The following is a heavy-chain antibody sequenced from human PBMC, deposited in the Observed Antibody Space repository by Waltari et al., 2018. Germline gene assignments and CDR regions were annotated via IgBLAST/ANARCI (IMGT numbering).Heavy chain of an antibody. CDR1: GFTFSSYA. J-gene: IGHJ4*02. D-gene: IGHD3-22*01. CDR3: AKVHDSSGPLDY. CDR2: ISGRGGST. V-gene: IGHV3-23*01. Sequence: EVQLLESGGGLVQPGGSLRLSCAASGFTFSSYAMTWVRQAPGKGLEGVSAISGRGGSTYYADSVKGRFTISRDNSKNTLYLQMNSLRAEDTAVYYCAKVHDSSGPLDYWGQGTLVTVSS.